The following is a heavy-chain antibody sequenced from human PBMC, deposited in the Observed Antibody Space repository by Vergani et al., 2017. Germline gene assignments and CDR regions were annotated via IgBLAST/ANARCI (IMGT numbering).Heavy chain of an antibody. CDR1: GFTFSSYW. CDR2: INSDGSST. V-gene: IGHV3-74*02. Sequence: EVQLVETGGGLIQPGGSLRLSCAASGFTFSSYWMHWVRQAPGKGLVWVSRINSDGSSTSYADSVKGRFTISRDNAKNTLYLQMNSLRAEDTAVYYCAKRGEGYCGGDCYSSWFDPWGQGTLVTVSS. CDR3: AKRGEGYCGGDCYSSWFDP. J-gene: IGHJ5*02. D-gene: IGHD2-21*01.